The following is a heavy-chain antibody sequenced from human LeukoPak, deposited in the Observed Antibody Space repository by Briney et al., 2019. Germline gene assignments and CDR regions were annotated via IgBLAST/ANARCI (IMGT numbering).Heavy chain of an antibody. V-gene: IGHV4-59*01. CDR3: AREARGSNGYYYNF. CDR1: GGSISSYY. CDR2: ISYSGNT. D-gene: IGHD3-22*01. J-gene: IGHJ4*02. Sequence: SETLSLTCTVSGGSISSYYWSWIRQPPGKGLEWIGDISYSGNTKYNPTLKSRATISADTSKNQFSLILTFVTAADIAVYYCAREARGSNGYYYNFWGQGTLVTVSS.